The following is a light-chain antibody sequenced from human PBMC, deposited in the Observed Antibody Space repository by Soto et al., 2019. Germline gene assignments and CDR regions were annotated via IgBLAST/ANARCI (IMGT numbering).Light chain of an antibody. CDR3: SSYTSTSSYV. CDR2: EVS. Sequence: QAALKKPGAVYGSPGQSLTVSCASPSGDVGGYNSVSWYQQNPGKPPKLIIYEVSNRPSGVSDRFSGSKSGNTASLTISGLQAEDEADYYCSSYTSTSSYVFATGTKVTVL. V-gene: IGLV2-14*03. CDR1: SGDVGGYNS. J-gene: IGLJ1*01.